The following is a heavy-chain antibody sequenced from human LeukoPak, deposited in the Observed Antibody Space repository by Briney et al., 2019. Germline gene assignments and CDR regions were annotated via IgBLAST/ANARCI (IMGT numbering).Heavy chain of an antibody. CDR1: GGSFSGYY. CDR2: INHSGST. D-gene: IGHD6-19*01. J-gene: IGHJ4*02. CDR3: ARGEGYMSGYYRGGFYYFDS. Sequence: SETLSLTCAVYGGSFSGYYWSWIRQPPGKGLEWIGEINHSGSTNYNPSLKSRVTISVDTSKNQFSLKLSSVTAADTAVYYCARGEGYMSGYYRGGFYYFDSWGQGTLVTVSS. V-gene: IGHV4-34*01.